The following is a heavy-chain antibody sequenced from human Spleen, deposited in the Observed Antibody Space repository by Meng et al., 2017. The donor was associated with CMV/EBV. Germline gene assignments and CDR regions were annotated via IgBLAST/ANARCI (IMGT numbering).Heavy chain of an antibody. J-gene: IGHJ4*02. V-gene: IGHV1-2*02. CDR3: ARGALWGRYYFDY. CDR2: INPNSGGT. D-gene: IGHD7-27*01. CDR1: GYTFSGYY. Sequence: ASVKVSCKASGYTFSGYYIHWVRQAPGQGLEWMGWINPNSGGTNYAQKFQGRVTMTRDTSISTAYMELSRLRSDDTAVYYCARGALWGRYYFDYWGQGTLVTVSS.